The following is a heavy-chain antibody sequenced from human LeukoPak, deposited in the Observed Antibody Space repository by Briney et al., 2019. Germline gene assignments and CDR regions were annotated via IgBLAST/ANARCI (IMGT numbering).Heavy chain of an antibody. V-gene: IGHV4-59*01. CDR2: VYYSGTT. D-gene: IGHD1-26*01. J-gene: IGHJ4*02. CDR3: ARTILGARATFDY. Sequence: SETLSLTCAVSGGSISSYYWSWIRQPPGKGLEWIGYVYYSGTTNYNPSLKSRVTISVDTSKNQFSLKLSSVTAADTAVYYCARTILGARATFDYCGQGTLVTVSS. CDR1: GGSISSYY.